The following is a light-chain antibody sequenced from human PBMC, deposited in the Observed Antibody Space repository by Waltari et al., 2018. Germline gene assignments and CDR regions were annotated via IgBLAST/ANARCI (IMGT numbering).Light chain of an antibody. J-gene: IGLJ1*01. CDR3: SSYTSTTTPFV. CDR2: DVN. V-gene: IGLV2-14*03. Sequence: QSALTPPASVSGSPGQSITISCTGTSSDIGRYNYASWYQQHPGKALKLIIYDVNNRPSGISDRFSGSKSANTASLTISGLQVEDEADYFCSSYTSTTTPFVFGSGTKVTVL. CDR1: SSDIGRYNY.